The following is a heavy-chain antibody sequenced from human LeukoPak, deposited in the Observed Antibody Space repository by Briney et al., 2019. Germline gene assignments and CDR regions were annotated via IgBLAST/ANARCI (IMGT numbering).Heavy chain of an antibody. CDR2: VYHSEHT. CDR3: ARGFLSTVVSSTVDY. D-gene: IGHD4-23*01. V-gene: IGHV4-38-2*02. CDR1: GYFVSSGYY. Sequence: SETLSLTCSVSGYFVSSGYYWGWIRQPPGKGLEWIGSVYHSEHTSYNPSLKSRVTVSLDTSKNQFSLKLSSVTAADTAVYYCARGFLSTVVSSTVDYWGQGTLVTVSS. J-gene: IGHJ4*02.